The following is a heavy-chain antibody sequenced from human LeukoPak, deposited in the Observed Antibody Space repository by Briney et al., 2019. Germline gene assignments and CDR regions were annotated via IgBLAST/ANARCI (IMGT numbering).Heavy chain of an antibody. CDR3: ARGSAVADYAFDI. CDR2: ISYDGSNK. D-gene: IGHD6-19*01. Sequence: GGSLRLSCAASGFTFSSYAMHWVRQAPGKGLEWVAVISYDGSNKYYADSVKGRFTISRDNSKNTLYLQMNSLRAEDTAVYYCARGSAVADYAFDIWGQGTMVTVSS. CDR1: GFTFSSYA. V-gene: IGHV3-30*04. J-gene: IGHJ3*02.